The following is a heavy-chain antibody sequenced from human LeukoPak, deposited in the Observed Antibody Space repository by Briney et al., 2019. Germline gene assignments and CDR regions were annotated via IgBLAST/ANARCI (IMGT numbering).Heavy chain of an antibody. J-gene: IGHJ3*02. D-gene: IGHD2-21*01. V-gene: IGHV3-53*01. Sequence: PGGSLRLSCAASGFTFSSYSMNWVRQAPGKGLEWVSVLHGDGNTYYADSVKGRFTLSRDNSKNTLSLHMNSLRAEDTAVYYCELWQRTSASDIWGQGTMVSVSS. CDR2: LHGDGNT. CDR3: ELWQRTSASDI. CDR1: GFTFSSYS.